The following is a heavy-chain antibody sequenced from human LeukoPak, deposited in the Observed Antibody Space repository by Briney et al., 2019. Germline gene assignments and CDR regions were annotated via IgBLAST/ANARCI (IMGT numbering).Heavy chain of an antibody. Sequence: SETLSLTCTVSGDSMGSFYWSWIRQSAGRGLEWIGHIYSSGTTKNNPSYKSRVTMSVDTSKNQFSLKLSSVTAADTAIYYCAGEGGYSYGFDSWGQGTLVTVSS. CDR2: IYSSGTT. D-gene: IGHD5-18*01. CDR1: GDSMGSFY. V-gene: IGHV4-4*07. CDR3: AGEGGYSYGFDS. J-gene: IGHJ4*02.